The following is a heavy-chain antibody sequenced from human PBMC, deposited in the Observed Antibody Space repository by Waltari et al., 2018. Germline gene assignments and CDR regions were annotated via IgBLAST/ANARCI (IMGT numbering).Heavy chain of an antibody. D-gene: IGHD4-17*01. J-gene: IGHJ4*02. V-gene: IGHV4-38-2*02. CDR3: ARENNYGDYVRYFDY. Sequence: RQPPGQGLEWIGSIYHSGSTYYNPSLKSRVTISVDTSKNQFSLKLSSVTAADTAVYYCARENNYGDYVRYFDYWGQGTLVTVSS. CDR2: IYHSGST.